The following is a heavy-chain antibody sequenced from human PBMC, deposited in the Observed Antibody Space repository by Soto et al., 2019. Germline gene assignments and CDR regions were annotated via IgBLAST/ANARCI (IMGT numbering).Heavy chain of an antibody. CDR2: IYTSGST. CDR3: ARDRGAAATSIDWFDP. Sequence: PSETLSLTCTVSGGSISSYYWSWIRQPAGKGLECIGRIYTSGSTNYNPSLKSRVTMSVDTSKNQFSLKLSSVTAADTAVYYCARDRGAAATSIDWFDPWGQGTLVTGS. V-gene: IGHV4-4*07. J-gene: IGHJ5*02. CDR1: GGSISSYY. D-gene: IGHD2-15*01.